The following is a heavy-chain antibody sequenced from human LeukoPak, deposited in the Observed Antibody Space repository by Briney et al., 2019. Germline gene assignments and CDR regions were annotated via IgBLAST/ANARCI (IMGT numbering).Heavy chain of an antibody. Sequence: ASETLSLTCTVSGGSISSYYWSWIRQPPGKGLEWIGYIYYSGSTNYNPSLKSRVTISVDTSKNQFSLKLSSVTAADTAVYYCARHRYYYGSGSDYWGQGTLVTVSS. CDR1: GGSISSYY. J-gene: IGHJ4*02. CDR2: IYYSGST. D-gene: IGHD3-10*01. V-gene: IGHV4-59*01. CDR3: ARHRYYYGSGSDY.